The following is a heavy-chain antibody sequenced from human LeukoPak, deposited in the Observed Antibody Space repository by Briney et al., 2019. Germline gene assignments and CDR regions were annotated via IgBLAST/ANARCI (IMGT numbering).Heavy chain of an antibody. Sequence: SETLSLTCTVSGGSISSYYWSWIRQPPGKGLEWIGYIYYSGSTNYNPSLKSRVTISVDTSKNQLSLKLSSVTAADTAVYYCASSGSGWFYYYYGMDVWGKGTTVTVSS. V-gene: IGHV4-59*01. CDR3: ASSGSGWFYYYYGMDV. D-gene: IGHD6-19*01. J-gene: IGHJ6*04. CDR1: GGSISSYY. CDR2: IYYSGST.